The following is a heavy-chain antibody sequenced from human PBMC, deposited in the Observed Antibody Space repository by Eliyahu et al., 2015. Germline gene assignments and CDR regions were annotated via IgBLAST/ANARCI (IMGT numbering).Heavy chain of an antibody. J-gene: IGHJ4*02. D-gene: IGHD3-22*01. CDR1: GXTXSSYA. CDR2: IIPIFGTA. Sequence: QVQLVQSGAEVKKPGSSVKVSCKASGXTXSSYAISWVRQAPGQGLEWMGGIIPIFGTANYAQKFQGRVTITADESTSTAYMELSSLRSEDTAVYYCARDPKEYYYDSRTGIRFDYWGQGTLVTVSS. CDR3: ARDPKEYYYDSRTGIRFDY. V-gene: IGHV1-69*01.